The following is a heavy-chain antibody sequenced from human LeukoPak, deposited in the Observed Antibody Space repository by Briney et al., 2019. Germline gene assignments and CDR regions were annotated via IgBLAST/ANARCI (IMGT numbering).Heavy chain of an antibody. D-gene: IGHD5-24*01. Sequence: ASVKVSCKASGYTFTSYGISWVRQAPGQGLEWMGWISAYNGNTNYAQKLQGRVTMTTDTSTSTAYMELRSLRSDDTAVYYCARVLVRWLQLRPYYFDYWGQGTLVTVSS. V-gene: IGHV1-18*01. CDR2: ISAYNGNT. CDR1: GYTFTSYG. CDR3: ARVLVRWLQLRPYYFDY. J-gene: IGHJ4*02.